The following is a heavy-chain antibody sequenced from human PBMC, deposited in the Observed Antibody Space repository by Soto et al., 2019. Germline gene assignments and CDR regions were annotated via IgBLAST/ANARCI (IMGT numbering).Heavy chain of an antibody. CDR1: GYTFTSYG. CDR2: VSAYNGNT. J-gene: IGHJ4*02. V-gene: IGHV1-18*01. D-gene: IGHD3-16*01. Sequence: ASVKVSCKASGYTFTSYGISWVRQAPGQGLEWMGWVSAYNGNTNYAQKLQGRVTMTTDTSTGTAYMELRSLRSDDTAVYYCARDRPLMYLGDYWGQGTMVTVCS. CDR3: ARDRPLMYLGDY.